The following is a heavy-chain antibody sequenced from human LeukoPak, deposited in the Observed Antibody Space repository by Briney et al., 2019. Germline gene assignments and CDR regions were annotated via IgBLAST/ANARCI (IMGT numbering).Heavy chain of an antibody. J-gene: IGHJ6*03. Sequence: GGSLRLSCAASGFTFSSYWTSWVRQAPGKGLEWVANIKQDGSEKYYVDSVKGRFTISRDNAKNSLYLQMNSLRAEDTAVYYCARGSFGVVIRYYYYYYYMDVWGKGTTVTVSS. CDR3: ARGSFGVVIRYYYYYYYMDV. CDR2: IKQDGSEK. V-gene: IGHV3-7*01. CDR1: GFTFSSYW. D-gene: IGHD3-3*01.